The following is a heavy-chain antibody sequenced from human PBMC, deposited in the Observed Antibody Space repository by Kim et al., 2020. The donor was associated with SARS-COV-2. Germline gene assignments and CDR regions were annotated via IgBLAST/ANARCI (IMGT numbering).Heavy chain of an antibody. J-gene: IGHJ3*02. CDR2: INHSGST. V-gene: IGHV4-34*01. Sequence: SETLSLTCAVYGGSFSGYYWSWIRQPPGKGLEWIGEINHSGSTNYNPSLKSRVTISVDTSKNQFSLKLSSVTAADTAVYYCARGPPNSSGWYYVQLEVPQPFDIWGQGTMVTVSS. CDR1: GGSFSGYY. CDR3: ARGPPNSSGWYYVQLEVPQPFDI. D-gene: IGHD6-19*01.